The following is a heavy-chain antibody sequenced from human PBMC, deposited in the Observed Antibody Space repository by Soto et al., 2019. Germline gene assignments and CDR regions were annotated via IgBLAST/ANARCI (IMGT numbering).Heavy chain of an antibody. Sequence: ASVKVSCKASGYTFTSYYMHWVRQAPGQGLEWMGIINPSGGSTSYAQKFQGRVTMTRDTSTSTVYMELSSLRSEDTALYYCAGVELGSSGWYRWDYWGQGTLVTVSS. CDR2: INPSGGST. CDR3: AGVELGSSGWYRWDY. V-gene: IGHV1-46*01. CDR1: GYTFTSYY. J-gene: IGHJ4*02. D-gene: IGHD6-19*01.